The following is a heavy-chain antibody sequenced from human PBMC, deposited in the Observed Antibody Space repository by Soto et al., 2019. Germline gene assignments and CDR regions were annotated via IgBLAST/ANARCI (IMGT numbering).Heavy chain of an antibody. Sequence: ASVKVSCKASGYTFTSYDINWVRQATGQGLEWMGWMNPNSGNTGYAQKFQGRVTMTRNTSISTAYMELSSLRSEDTAVYYCARAGDSGYDLLGNWFDPWGQGTLVTVSS. CDR1: GYTFTSYD. CDR3: ARAGDSGYDLLGNWFDP. D-gene: IGHD5-12*01. J-gene: IGHJ5*02. CDR2: MNPNSGNT. V-gene: IGHV1-8*01.